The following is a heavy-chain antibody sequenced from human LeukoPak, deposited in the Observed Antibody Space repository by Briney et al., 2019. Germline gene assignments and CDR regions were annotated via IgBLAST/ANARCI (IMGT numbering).Heavy chain of an antibody. CDR3: AKWGDYDVLTGYYVPDY. CDR2: ILGSGGST. Sequence: GGSLRLSCAASGFTFSNYAMSWARQAPGKGLEWVSAILGSGGSTYYADSVKGRFTVSRDNSKSTLYLQMNSLRAEDTALYYCAKWGDYDVLTGYYVPDYWGQGTLVTVSS. J-gene: IGHJ4*02. D-gene: IGHD3-9*01. V-gene: IGHV3-23*01. CDR1: GFTFSNYA.